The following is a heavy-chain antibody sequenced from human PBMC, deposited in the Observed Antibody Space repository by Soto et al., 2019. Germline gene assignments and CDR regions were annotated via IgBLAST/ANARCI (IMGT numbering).Heavy chain of an antibody. D-gene: IGHD5-18*01. Sequence: QVTLKESGPVLVKPTETLTLTCTVSGFSLINARMGVSWIRQPPGKALEWLAHIFSNDEKSYSTSLKSRLTISNDTSKSQVVLTMTNMDPVDTATYYCARIGNRGYSYALFDFWGQGTLVTVSS. CDR1: GFSLINARMG. CDR3: ARIGNRGYSYALFDF. V-gene: IGHV2-26*01. J-gene: IGHJ4*02. CDR2: IFSNDEK.